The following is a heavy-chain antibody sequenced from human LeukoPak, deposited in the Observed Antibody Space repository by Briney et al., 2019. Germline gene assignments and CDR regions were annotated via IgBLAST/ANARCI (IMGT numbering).Heavy chain of an antibody. CDR2: INQDGSEK. Sequence: GGSLRLSCAASGFTFSSYWMSWVRQAPGKGLEWVANINQDGSEKYYVDSVKGRFTISRDNAKNSLYLQMNSLRAEDTAVYYCARDNRGSGWYYYYYGMDVWGQGTTVTVSS. V-gene: IGHV3-7*01. D-gene: IGHD6-19*01. CDR1: GFTFSSYW. J-gene: IGHJ6*02. CDR3: ARDNRGSGWYYYYYGMDV.